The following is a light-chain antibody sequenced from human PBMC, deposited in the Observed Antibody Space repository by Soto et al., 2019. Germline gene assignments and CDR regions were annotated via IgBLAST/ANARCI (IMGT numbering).Light chain of an antibody. Sequence: DIQMTQSPSTLSASVGDRVTITCRASQSIVVWLAWYQQKPGTAPKLLIYKTSTLDSGVPLRFSGSGSGTEFTFTISSLQPDDFATYYCQQYINYFRTFGQGTKVDIK. CDR1: QSIVVW. V-gene: IGKV1-5*03. CDR2: KTS. J-gene: IGKJ1*01. CDR3: QQYINYFRT.